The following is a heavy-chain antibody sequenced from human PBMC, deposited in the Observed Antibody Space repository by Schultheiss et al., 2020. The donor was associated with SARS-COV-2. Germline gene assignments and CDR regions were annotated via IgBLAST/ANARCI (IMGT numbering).Heavy chain of an antibody. V-gene: IGHV4-39*01. D-gene: IGHD6-6*01. CDR3: ARFTSGSSFVGDSYYFDY. Sequence: SQTLSLTCPVSGGSISSSNYYWGWIRQPPGKGLEWIGSIYYSGLTYYNPSLKSRVTISVDTSKNQFSLKLSSVTAADTAVYYCARFTSGSSFVGDSYYFDYWGQGTLVTVSS. J-gene: IGHJ4*02. CDR2: IYYSGLT. CDR1: GGSISSSNYY.